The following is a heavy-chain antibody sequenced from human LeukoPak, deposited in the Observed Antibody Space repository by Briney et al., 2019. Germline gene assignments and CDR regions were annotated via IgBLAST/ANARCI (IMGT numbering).Heavy chain of an antibody. J-gene: IGHJ3*02. CDR3: ARDGGSYPPDAFDI. V-gene: IGHV7-4-1*02. CDR1: GYSFTSFP. D-gene: IGHD1-26*01. CDR2: INTNTGNP. Sequence: ASVRVSCKASGYSFTSFPMDWVRQAPGQGLEWMGWINTNTGNPTYAQGFTGRFVFSLDTSVSTAYLQISSLKAEDTAVYYCARDGGSYPPDAFDIWGQGTMVSASS.